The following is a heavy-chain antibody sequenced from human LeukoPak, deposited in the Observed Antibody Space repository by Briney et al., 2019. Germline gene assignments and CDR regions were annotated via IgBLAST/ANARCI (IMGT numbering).Heavy chain of an antibody. J-gene: IGHJ3*02. CDR2: INPNSGGT. CDR3: ARVVLYSSSWYGGSAFDI. CDR1: GYTFTGYY. D-gene: IGHD6-13*01. Sequence: ASVRVSCKASGYTFTGYYMHWARQAPGQGLEWMGWINPNSGGTNYAQKFQGRVTMTRDTSISTAYMELSRLRSDDTAVYYCARVVLYSSSWYGGSAFDIWGQGIMVTVSS. V-gene: IGHV1-2*02.